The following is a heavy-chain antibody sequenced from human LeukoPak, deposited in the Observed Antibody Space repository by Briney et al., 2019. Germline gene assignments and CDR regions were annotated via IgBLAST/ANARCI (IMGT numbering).Heavy chain of an antibody. D-gene: IGHD3-22*01. CDR1: GFTFSSYG. J-gene: IGHJ4*02. CDR2: ISGSGGST. V-gene: IGHV3-23*01. CDR3: AKVRRGYYYDSSGYYYDY. Sequence: GGSLRLSCAVSGFTFSSYGMSWVRQAPGEGLEWVSAISGSGGSTYYADTVKGRFTISRDNSKSTLYLQMNSLRAEDTAVYYCAKVRRGYYYDSSGYYYDYWGQGTLVTVSS.